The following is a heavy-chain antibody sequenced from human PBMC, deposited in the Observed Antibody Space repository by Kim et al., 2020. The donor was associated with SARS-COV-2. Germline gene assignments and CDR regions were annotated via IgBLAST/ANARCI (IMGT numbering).Heavy chain of an antibody. CDR1: GFTFSSYG. D-gene: IGHD3-3*01. Sequence: GGSLRLSCAASGFTFSSYGMHWVRQAPGKGLEWVAVISYDGSNKYYADSVKGRFTISRDNSKNTLYLQMNSLRAEDMAAYYCAKSPFFWGQGTLVTVSS. V-gene: IGHV3-30*18. CDR2: ISYDGSNK. J-gene: IGHJ4*02. CDR3: AKSPFF.